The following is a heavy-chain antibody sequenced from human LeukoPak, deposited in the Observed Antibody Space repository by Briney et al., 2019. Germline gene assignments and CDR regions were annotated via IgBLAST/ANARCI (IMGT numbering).Heavy chain of an antibody. J-gene: IGHJ5*02. CDR3: ARDYSSSSMSWFDP. Sequence: SETLSLTCTVSGGSISSSSYYWGWLRQPPGKGLEWIGSIYYSGSTYYNPSLKSRVTISVDTSKNQFSLKLSSVTAADTAVYYCARDYSSSSMSWFDPWGQGTLVTVSS. CDR1: GGSISSSSYY. CDR2: IYYSGST. D-gene: IGHD6-6*01. V-gene: IGHV4-39*07.